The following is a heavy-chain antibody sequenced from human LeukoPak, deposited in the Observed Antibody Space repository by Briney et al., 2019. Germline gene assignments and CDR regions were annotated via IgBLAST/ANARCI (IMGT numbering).Heavy chain of an antibody. CDR3: ARAMDIVVVPAAMDYYYYYMDV. J-gene: IGHJ6*03. CDR1: GGSISSYY. D-gene: IGHD2-2*03. V-gene: IGHV4-4*07. Sequence: SETLSLTCTVSGGSISSYYWSWIRQPAGKGLEWIGRIYTSGSTNYNPSLKSRVTMSVDTSKNQFSLKLSSVTAADTAVYYCARAMDIVVVPAAMDYYYYYMDVWGKGTTVTVSS. CDR2: IYTSGST.